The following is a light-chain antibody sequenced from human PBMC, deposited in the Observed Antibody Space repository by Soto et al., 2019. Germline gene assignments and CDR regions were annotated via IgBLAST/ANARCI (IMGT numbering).Light chain of an antibody. CDR1: QPVYTY. V-gene: IGKV1-39*01. CDR2: TAS. CDR3: QQSYSVPWT. J-gene: IGKJ1*01. Sequence: DIQMAQSPASLSASVGDTVIITCRASQPVYTYLNWYQHKSGEAPKLLISTASSLQTGVPSRFSGSASGTESTLTINGLQPDDFATYYCQQSYSVPWTFGLGTEVDI.